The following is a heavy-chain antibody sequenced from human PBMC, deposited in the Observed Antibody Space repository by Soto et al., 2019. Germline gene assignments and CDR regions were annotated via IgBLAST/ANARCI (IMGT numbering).Heavy chain of an antibody. D-gene: IGHD6-6*01. Sequence: SETLSLTCTVSGGSISSGGYYWSWIRQHPGKGLEWIGYIYYSGNTYYNPSLKSRVTISVDTSKNQFSLKLSSVTAADTAVYYCARGLSSSSGADYWGQGTLVTVSS. V-gene: IGHV4-31*03. J-gene: IGHJ4*02. CDR2: IYYSGNT. CDR3: ARGLSSSSGADY. CDR1: GGSISSGGYY.